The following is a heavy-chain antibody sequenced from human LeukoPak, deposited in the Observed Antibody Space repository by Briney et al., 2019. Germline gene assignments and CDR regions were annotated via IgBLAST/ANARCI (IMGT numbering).Heavy chain of an antibody. CDR2: IYYSGST. Sequence: KPSETLSLTCTVSGGSISSYYWSWIRQPPGKGLEWIGYIYYSGSTNYNPSLKSRVTISVDTSKNQFSLNLSSVTAADTAVYYCASSMFREVSPHYWGQGTLVTVSS. CDR1: GGSISSYY. J-gene: IGHJ4*02. CDR3: ASSMFREVSPHY. V-gene: IGHV4-59*01. D-gene: IGHD3-10*01.